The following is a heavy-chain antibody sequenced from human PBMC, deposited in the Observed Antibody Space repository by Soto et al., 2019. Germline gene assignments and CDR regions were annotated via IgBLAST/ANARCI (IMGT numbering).Heavy chain of an antibody. D-gene: IGHD3-22*01. CDR1: GGSISSYY. V-gene: IGHV4-59*01. Sequence: QVQLQESGPGLVKPSETLSLTCTVSGGSISSYYWSWIRQPPGKGLEWIGYIYYSGSTNYNPSLKSRVTISVDTSKNQFSLKLSSVTAADTAVYYCARVLGYYYDSPGDYWGQGTLVTVSS. CDR2: IYYSGST. J-gene: IGHJ4*02. CDR3: ARVLGYYYDSPGDY.